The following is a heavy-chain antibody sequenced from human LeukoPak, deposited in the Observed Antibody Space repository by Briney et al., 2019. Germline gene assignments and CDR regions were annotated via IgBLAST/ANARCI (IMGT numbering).Heavy chain of an antibody. CDR3: ARDPSPIAAAENGMDV. CDR1: GFTVSSNY. D-gene: IGHD6-13*01. Sequence: PGGSLRLSCAASGFTVSSNYMSWVRQAPGKGLEWVSVIYSGGSTYYADSVKGRFTISRDNSKNTLYLQMNSLRAEDTAVYYCARDPSPIAAAENGMDVWGQGTTVTVSS. CDR2: IYSGGST. V-gene: IGHV3-66*01. J-gene: IGHJ6*02.